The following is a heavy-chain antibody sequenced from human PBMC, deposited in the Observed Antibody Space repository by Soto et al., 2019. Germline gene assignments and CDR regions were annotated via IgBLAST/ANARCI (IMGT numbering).Heavy chain of an antibody. CDR2: ISSSSSYI. CDR3: ARDYDTGDDYYYYGMDV. CDR1: GFTFSSYS. J-gene: IGHJ6*02. V-gene: IGHV3-21*01. D-gene: IGHD3-16*01. Sequence: EVQLVESGGGLVKPGGSLRLSCAASGFTFSSYSMNWVRQAPGKGLEWVSSISSSSSYIYYADSVKGRFTISRDNAKNSLYLQMNSLRAEDTAVYYCARDYDTGDDYYYYGMDVWGQGTTVTVSS.